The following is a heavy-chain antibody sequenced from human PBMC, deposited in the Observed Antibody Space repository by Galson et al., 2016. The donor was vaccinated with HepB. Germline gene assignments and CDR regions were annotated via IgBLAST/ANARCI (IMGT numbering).Heavy chain of an antibody. J-gene: IGHJ4*02. V-gene: IGHV4-39*06. CDR3: ARASRIEPYTSGWYFFDS. CDR1: GDSVTNSPFH. CDR2: ISYSGSA. D-gene: IGHD6-19*01. Sequence: TLSLTCPVSGDSVTNSPFHWAWIRQPAGKGLEWIGTISYSGSAYYNSSLKSRLSISIDPSNNQFPLMLSSVTAADTAMYFCARASRIEPYTSGWYFFDSWGQGILVTVSS.